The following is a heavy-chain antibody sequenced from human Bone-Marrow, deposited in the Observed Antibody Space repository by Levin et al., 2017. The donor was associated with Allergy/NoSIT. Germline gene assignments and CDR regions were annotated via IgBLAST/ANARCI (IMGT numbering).Heavy chain of an antibody. CDR3: ARGEVRVGAGYI. V-gene: IGHV3-74*01. J-gene: IGHJ4*02. Sequence: QTGGSLRLSCTASGFTFSGYWMHWVRQAPGKGLVWVSLIKSDGSSTSYADSVKDRFTISRDNAKNTLYLQMNSLTAEDTAVYYCARGEVRVGAGYIWGQGTLVTVAS. CDR1: GFTFSGYW. CDR2: IKSDGSST. D-gene: IGHD1-26*01.